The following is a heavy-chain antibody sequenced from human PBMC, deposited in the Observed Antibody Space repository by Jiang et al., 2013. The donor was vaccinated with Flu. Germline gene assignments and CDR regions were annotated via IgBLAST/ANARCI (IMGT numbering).Heavy chain of an antibody. D-gene: IGHD3-16*01. CDR2: FDPEDGET. V-gene: IGHV1-24*01. Sequence: KPGASVKVSCKVSGYTLTELSMHWVRQAPGKGLEWMGGFDPEDGETIYAQKFQGRVAMTEDTSTDTAYMELSSLRSEDTAVYYCARSFRTYYALDVWGKGTTVIVSS. CDR3: ARSFRTYYALDV. J-gene: IGHJ6*04. CDR1: GYTLTELS.